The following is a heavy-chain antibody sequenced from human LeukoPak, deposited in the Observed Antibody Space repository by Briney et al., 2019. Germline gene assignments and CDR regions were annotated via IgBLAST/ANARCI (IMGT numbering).Heavy chain of an antibody. J-gene: IGHJ6*03. D-gene: IGHD6-19*01. V-gene: IGHV1-18*01. CDR3: ARTSSGWYWNYYYMDV. Sequence: ASVKVSCKASGYTFTSYGISWVRQAPGQGLEWMGWISAYNGNTNYAQKLQGRVTMTTDTSTSTAYMELRSLRSDDTAVYYCARTSSGWYWNYYYMDVWGKGTTVTVSS. CDR1: GYTFTSYG. CDR2: ISAYNGNT.